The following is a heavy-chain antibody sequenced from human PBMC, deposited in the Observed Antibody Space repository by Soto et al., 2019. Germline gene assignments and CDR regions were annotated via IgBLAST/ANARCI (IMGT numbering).Heavy chain of an antibody. D-gene: IGHD1-26*01. J-gene: IGHJ3*02. CDR2: ISGSGGST. CDR1: GFTFNTYT. Sequence: GGSLRLSCAASGFTFNTYTMSWVRQAPGKGLEWVSAISGSGGSTYYADSVEGRFTISRDSSKNTLYQQMNSLRAEDTAVYYCAKNRESGTYYVDAFDIWGQGTMVTVSS. CDR3: AKNRESGTYYVDAFDI. V-gene: IGHV3-23*01.